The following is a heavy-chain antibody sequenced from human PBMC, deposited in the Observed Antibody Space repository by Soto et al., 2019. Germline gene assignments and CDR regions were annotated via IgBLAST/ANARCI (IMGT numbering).Heavy chain of an antibody. V-gene: IGHV4-30-4*01. D-gene: IGHD3-22*01. CDR3: ARDRGHKYYYDSSGDAFDI. CDR2: IYYSGST. J-gene: IGHJ3*02. Sequence: KSSETLSLTCTVSGGSISSGDYYWSWIRQPPGKGLEWIGYIYYSGSTYYNPSLKSRVTISVDTSKNQFSLKLSSVTAADTAVYYCARDRGHKYYYDSSGDAFDIWGQGTMVTVS. CDR1: GGSISSGDYY.